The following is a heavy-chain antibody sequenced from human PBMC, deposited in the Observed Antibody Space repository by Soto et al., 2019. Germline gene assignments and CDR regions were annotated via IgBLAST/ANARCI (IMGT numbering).Heavy chain of an antibody. CDR1: GGSITTYY. V-gene: IGHV4-59*01. Sequence: SETLSLTCTVSGGSITTYYWTLIRQPPGKGLEWIGYIYYSGSTNFNPSLTSRVTISVDTSKNQFSLNLSSVTAADTAVYYCARGHSNNSYYFDYWDQGPLVTVSS. CDR2: IYYSGST. D-gene: IGHD1-1*01. J-gene: IGHJ4*02. CDR3: ARGHSNNSYYFDY.